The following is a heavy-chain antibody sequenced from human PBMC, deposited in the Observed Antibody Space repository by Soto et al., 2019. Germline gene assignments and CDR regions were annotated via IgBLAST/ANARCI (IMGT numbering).Heavy chain of an antibody. V-gene: IGHV3-7*01. J-gene: IGHJ4*02. CDR3: LRDGSTGWHFDS. CDR2: TRQDGGQS. Sequence: EVQLVESGGGLVQPGGSLRLSCEASGFTLSSYWMSWIRQAPGKGLEWVANTRQDGGQSYLVDSVQGRFTISRDNAKNSVYLQINSLRAEDTAVYYCLRDGSTGWHFDSWGQGTLVTVSS. D-gene: IGHD6-19*01. CDR1: GFTLSSYW.